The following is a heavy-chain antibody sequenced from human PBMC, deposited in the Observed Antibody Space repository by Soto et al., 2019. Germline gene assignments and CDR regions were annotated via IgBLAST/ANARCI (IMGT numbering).Heavy chain of an antibody. CDR1: GFTFSSYA. CDR2: MSYDGSNK. J-gene: IGHJ4*02. CDR3: ARAGGPY. V-gene: IGHV3-30-3*01. D-gene: IGHD3-16*01. Sequence: QVQLVESGGGVVQPGRSLRLSCAASGFTFSSYAMHWVRWAPGKGLEWMAVMSYDGSNKYYADSVKGRFTISRDNSKNTLYLQMNSLRPSDTALCYCARAGGPYWGQVLLLIVSS.